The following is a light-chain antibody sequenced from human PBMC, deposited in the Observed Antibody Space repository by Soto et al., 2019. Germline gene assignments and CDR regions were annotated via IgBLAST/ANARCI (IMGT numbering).Light chain of an antibody. CDR3: SSYRSSSTYV. V-gene: IGLV2-14*01. CDR1: SSDVGSYNY. J-gene: IGLJ1*01. CDR2: EVT. Sequence: QPVLTQPASVSGSPGQSITISCTGTSSDVGSYNYVSWHQQHPGQAPKLMIYEVTHRASGIPDRFSASKSGNTASLTISGLQAGDEADYYCSSYRSSSTYVFGTGTKLTVL.